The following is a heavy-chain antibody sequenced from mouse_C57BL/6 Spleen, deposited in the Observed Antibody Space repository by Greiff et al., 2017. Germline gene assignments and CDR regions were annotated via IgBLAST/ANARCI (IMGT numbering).Heavy chain of an antibody. D-gene: IGHD1-3*01. J-gene: IGHJ1*03. CDR3: AIGRSDGYFDV. CDR2: IHPNSGST. Sequence: QVHVKQPGAELVKPGASVKLSCKASGYTFTSYWMHWVKQRPGQGLEWIGMIHPNSGSTNYNEKFKSKATLTVDKSSSTAYMQLSSLTSEDSAVYYCAIGRSDGYFDVWGTGTTVTVSS. V-gene: IGHV1-64*01. CDR1: GYTFTSYW.